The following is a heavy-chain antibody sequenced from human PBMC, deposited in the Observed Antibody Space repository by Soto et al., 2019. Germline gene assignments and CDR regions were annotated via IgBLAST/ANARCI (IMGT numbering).Heavy chain of an antibody. Sequence: QVQLVESGGGVVQPGMSLRLSCAASGFTFNHYGIHWVRQAPGKGLEWVAVIWHDGSKAFYVDSVKGRFTISRDSSKNTVYQQMNGLRAEDTAMYHCVRDVDTTSHLNRFDPWGQGTLVTVSS. CDR1: GFTFNHYG. V-gene: IGHV3-33*01. D-gene: IGHD1-26*01. CDR2: IWHDGSKA. J-gene: IGHJ5*02. CDR3: VRDVDTTSHLNRFDP.